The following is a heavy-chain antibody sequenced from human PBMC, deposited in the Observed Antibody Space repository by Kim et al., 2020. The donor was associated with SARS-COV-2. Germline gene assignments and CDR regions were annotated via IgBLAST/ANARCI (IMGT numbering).Heavy chain of an antibody. D-gene: IGHD3-22*01. Sequence: GGSLRLSCAASGFTFSSYSMNWVRQAPGKGLEWVSSISSSSSYIYYADSVKGRFTISRDNAKNSLYLQMNSLRAEDTAVYYCASDYYDSSGYNVPTVARYWGQGTLFTVSS. CDR2: ISSSSSYI. V-gene: IGHV3-21*01. CDR3: ASDYYDSSGYNVPTVARY. J-gene: IGHJ4*02. CDR1: GFTFSSYS.